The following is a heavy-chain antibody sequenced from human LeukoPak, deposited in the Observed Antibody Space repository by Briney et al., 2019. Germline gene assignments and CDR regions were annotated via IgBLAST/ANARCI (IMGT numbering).Heavy chain of an antibody. Sequence: PSETLSLTCAVYGGSFSGYYWSWIRQPPGKGLEWIGEINHSGSTNYNPSLKSRVTISVDTSKNQFSLKLSSVTAADTAVYYCARTPNRGATFDYWGQGTLVTVSS. CDR3: ARTPNRGATFDY. J-gene: IGHJ4*02. D-gene: IGHD2-8*01. CDR2: INHSGST. CDR1: GGSFSGYY. V-gene: IGHV4-34*01.